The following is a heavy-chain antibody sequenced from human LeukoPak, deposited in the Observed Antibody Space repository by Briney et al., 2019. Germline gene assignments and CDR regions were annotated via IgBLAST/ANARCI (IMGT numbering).Heavy chain of an antibody. CDR3: ARAFYYDSSGYYLYYYYYMDV. CDR2: INSDGSST. J-gene: IGHJ6*03. V-gene: IGHV3-74*01. Sequence: GGSLRLSCAASGFTFSSYWMHWVRQAPGKGLVWVSRINSDGSSTSYADSVKGRFAISRDNAKNTLYLQMNSLRAEDTAVYYCARAFYYDSSGYYLYYYYYMDVWGKGTTVTVSS. CDR1: GFTFSSYW. D-gene: IGHD3-22*01.